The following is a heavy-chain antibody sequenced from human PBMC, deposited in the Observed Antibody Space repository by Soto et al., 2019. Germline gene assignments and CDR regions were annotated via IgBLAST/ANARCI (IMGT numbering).Heavy chain of an antibody. CDR2: MNPNSGNT. Sequence: QVQLVQSGAEGKKPGASVKVSCKASGYTFTSYDIHWVRQATGQGLEWMGWMNPNSGNTGYAQKFQGRVTMTRNTALSTAYLPPTSLRSEDTAVYYCARDGETENPAAMDVWGQGTTVTVSS. D-gene: IGHD4-17*01. CDR3: ARDGETENPAAMDV. V-gene: IGHV1-8*01. J-gene: IGHJ6*02. CDR1: GYTFTSYD.